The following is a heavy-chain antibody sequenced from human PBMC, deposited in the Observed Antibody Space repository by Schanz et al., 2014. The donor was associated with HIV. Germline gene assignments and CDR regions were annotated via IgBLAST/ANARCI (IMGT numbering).Heavy chain of an antibody. V-gene: IGHV1-18*01. J-gene: IGHJ3*01. CDR2: ISNYIGNT. CDR1: GYTFTNYA. CDR3: ARMSPSSTSYGDAFDV. D-gene: IGHD2-2*01. Sequence: QVQLVQSGTEVKKPGASVTVSCKASGYTFTNYAINWVRQAPGQGLEWMGWISNYIGNTDYAQNLQGRVTMTRHTPTSTAYMELSSLRSDDTAVYYCARMSPSSTSYGDAFDVWGQGTMITVSS.